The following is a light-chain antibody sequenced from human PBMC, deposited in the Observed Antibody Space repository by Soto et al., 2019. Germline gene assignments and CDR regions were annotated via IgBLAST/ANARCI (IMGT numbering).Light chain of an antibody. CDR1: QSITYW. CDR2: KAS. V-gene: IGKV1-5*03. CDR3: QQYSRYSIT. Sequence: DIQMTQSPSTLSASVGDRVTITCRASQSITYWSAWYQQKPGKAPTVLIYKASTLQSGVPSRFSGSGSGTEFTLTISSLQPDDFATYYCQQYSRYSITFGGGTKVEIK. J-gene: IGKJ4*01.